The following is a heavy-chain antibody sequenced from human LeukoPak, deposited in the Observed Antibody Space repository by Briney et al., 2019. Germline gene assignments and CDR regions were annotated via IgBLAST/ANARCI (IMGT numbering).Heavy chain of an antibody. V-gene: IGHV3-48*04. J-gene: IGHJ6*02. D-gene: IGHD1-14*01. Sequence: GGSLRLSCAASGFTFSSYSMNWVRQAPGKGLEWVSYISSSSSTIYYADSVKGRFTISRDNAKNSLYLQMNSLRAEDTALYYCAKDMGSTTYYYGMDVWGQGTTVTVSS. CDR2: ISSSSSTI. CDR1: GFTFSSYS. CDR3: AKDMGSTTYYYGMDV.